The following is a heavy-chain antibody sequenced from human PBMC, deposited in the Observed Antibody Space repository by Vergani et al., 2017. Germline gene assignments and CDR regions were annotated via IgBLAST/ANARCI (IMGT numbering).Heavy chain of an antibody. CDR1: GFTFSSYS. J-gene: IGHJ4*02. CDR3: ARSYYYDSSGSPGRVY. Sequence: EVQLLESGGNLVQPGGSLRLSCAASGFTFSSYSMNWVRQAPGDGLEWVSSITSSSSYIYYADSVKGRFTISRDNAKNSMYLQMNSLRYEDTAVYYCARSYYYDSSGSPGRVYWGQGTLVTVSS. CDR2: ITSSSSYI. D-gene: IGHD3-22*01. V-gene: IGHV3-21*01.